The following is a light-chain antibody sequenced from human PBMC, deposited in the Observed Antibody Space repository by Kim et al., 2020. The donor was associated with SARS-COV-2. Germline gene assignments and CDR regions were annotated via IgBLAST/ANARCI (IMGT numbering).Light chain of an antibody. CDR3: MQYLLTPLT. V-gene: IGKV2-28*01. Sequence: PATISCRSNHPLVPIDGSHYLEWYLQRPGQSSQLLIYLGSIRASGVPDRFSGSGSGTDFTLKISRVEAGDVGIYYCMQYLLTPLTFGGGTKMDIK. J-gene: IGKJ4*01. CDR1: HPLVPIDGSHY. CDR2: LGS.